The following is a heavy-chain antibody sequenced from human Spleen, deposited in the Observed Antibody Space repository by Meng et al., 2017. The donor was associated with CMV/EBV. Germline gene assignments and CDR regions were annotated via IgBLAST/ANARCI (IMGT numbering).Heavy chain of an antibody. CDR2: IRYDGSNK. CDR1: GFTFSSYG. CDR3: ARDRGDI. V-gene: IGHV3-30*02. Sequence: LSLTCAASGFTFSSYGMHWVRQAPGKGLEWVAFIRYDGSNKYYADSVKGRFTISRDNSKNTLYLQMNSLRSEDTAVYYCARDRGDIWGQGTMVTVSS. D-gene: IGHD3-10*01. J-gene: IGHJ3*02.